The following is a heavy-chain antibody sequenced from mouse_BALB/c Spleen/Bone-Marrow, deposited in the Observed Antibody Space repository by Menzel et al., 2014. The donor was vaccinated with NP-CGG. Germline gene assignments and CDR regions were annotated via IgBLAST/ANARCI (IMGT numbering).Heavy chain of an antibody. V-gene: IGHV1S81*02. CDR2: INPSNGRT. J-gene: IGHJ4*01. CDR3: ARDGNYRYAMDY. CDR1: GFTFTSYW. Sequence: QVQLQQSGAELVKPGASVKLSCMASGFTFTSYWIHRVKQRPGQGPEWIGVINPSNGRTNYNEKFKSKATLTEDKSSSTAYMQLNSLTSEDTEVYYCARDGNYRYAMDYWGQGITVTVSS. D-gene: IGHD2-1*01.